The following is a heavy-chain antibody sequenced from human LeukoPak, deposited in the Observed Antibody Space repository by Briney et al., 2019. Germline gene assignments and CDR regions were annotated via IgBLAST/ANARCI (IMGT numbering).Heavy chain of an antibody. V-gene: IGHV4-34*01. CDR1: GGSFNGYY. Sequence: SETLSLTCAVYGGSFNGYYWSWIRQAPGKGLEWIGDISHSGRTNYNPSLKSRVTISVDTSKNQFSLKLSSVTAADTAVYYCARGLGYGGDSVHNYWGQGTLVTVSS. CDR3: ARGLGYGGDSVHNY. CDR2: ISHSGRT. J-gene: IGHJ4*02. D-gene: IGHD4-23*01.